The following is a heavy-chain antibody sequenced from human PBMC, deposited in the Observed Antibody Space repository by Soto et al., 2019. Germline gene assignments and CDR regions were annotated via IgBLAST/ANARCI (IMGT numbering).Heavy chain of an antibody. J-gene: IGHJ4*02. CDR3: ARVRGDGPFDD. Sequence: QVQLQESGPGLVKPSQTLSLTCTVSGGSISSGGYYWSWIRQHPGKGLEWIGYIYYSGSTYYKPSLKSRVTISVDTSKNQFSLKLSSVAAADTAVHYCARVRGDGPFDDWGQGTLVIVSS. CDR1: GGSISSGGYY. V-gene: IGHV4-31*03. CDR2: IYYSGST.